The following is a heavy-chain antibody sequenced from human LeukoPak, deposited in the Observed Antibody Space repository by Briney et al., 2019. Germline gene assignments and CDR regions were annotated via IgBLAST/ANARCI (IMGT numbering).Heavy chain of an antibody. Sequence: SETLSLTCAVYGGSFSGYYWSWIRQPPGKGLEWIREINHSGSTNYNPSLKSRVTISVDTSKNQFSLKLSSVTAADTAVYYCARPNFYCSGGSCSHDAFDIWGQGTMVTVSS. CDR1: GGSFSGYY. D-gene: IGHD2-15*01. CDR3: ARPNFYCSGGSCSHDAFDI. J-gene: IGHJ3*02. CDR2: INHSGST. V-gene: IGHV4-34*01.